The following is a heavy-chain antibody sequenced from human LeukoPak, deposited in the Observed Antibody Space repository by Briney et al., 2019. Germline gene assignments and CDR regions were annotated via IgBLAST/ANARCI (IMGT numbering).Heavy chain of an antibody. V-gene: IGHV1-18*04. CDR1: GYTFTSYY. CDR2: ISAYNGNT. Sequence: RASVKVSCKASGYTFTSYYMHWVRQAPGQGLEWMGWISAYNGNTNYAQKLQGRVTMTTDTSTSTAYVELRSLRSDDTAVYYCARVLLRELLLDYWGQGTLVTVSS. CDR3: ARVLLRELLLDY. D-gene: IGHD3-16*01. J-gene: IGHJ4*02.